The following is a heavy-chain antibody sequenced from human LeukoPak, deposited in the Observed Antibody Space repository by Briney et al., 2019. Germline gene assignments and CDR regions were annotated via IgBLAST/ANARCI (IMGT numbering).Heavy chain of an antibody. D-gene: IGHD3-10*01. CDR1: GYTFTSYD. J-gene: IGHJ5*02. CDR3: ATGLWFGEFRGFDP. Sequence: ASVKVSCKASGYTFTSYDINRVRQATGQGREWMGWMNPNSGNTGYAQKFQGRVTMTEDTSTDTAYMELSRLRSEDTAVYYCATGLWFGEFRGFDPWGQGTLVTVSS. CDR2: MNPNSGNT. V-gene: IGHV1-8*01.